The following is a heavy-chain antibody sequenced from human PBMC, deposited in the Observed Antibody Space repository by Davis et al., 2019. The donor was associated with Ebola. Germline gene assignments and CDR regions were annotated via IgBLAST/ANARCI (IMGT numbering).Heavy chain of an antibody. Sequence: GESLKISCAAPGFTFSNYWMHWVRQAPGKGLVWVSRINSDGSSTSYADSVKGRFTISRDNAKNTLYLQMNSLRVEDTAVYYCAGEGGFCSSTSCWKWFDPWGQGTLVTVSS. J-gene: IGHJ5*02. CDR2: INSDGSST. V-gene: IGHV3-74*01. CDR1: GFTFSNYW. CDR3: AGEGGFCSSTSCWKWFDP. D-gene: IGHD2-2*01.